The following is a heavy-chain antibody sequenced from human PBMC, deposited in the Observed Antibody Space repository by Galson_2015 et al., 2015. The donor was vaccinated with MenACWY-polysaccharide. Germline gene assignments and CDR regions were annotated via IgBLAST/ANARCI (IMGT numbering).Heavy chain of an antibody. J-gene: IGHJ3*02. CDR1: GFSLGTGGVA. CDR3: AHRPGIAARGIAFDM. D-gene: IGHD6-13*01. V-gene: IGHV2-5*02. CDR2: IYWDDDK. Sequence: PALVHPTQTLTLTCTFPGFSLGTGGVAVGWIRQPPGKALQWLALIYWDDDKRYSPYLKNRLTITKDTSKNQVVLIMSNMEPVDTATYYCAHRPGIAARGIAFDMWGQGTMVTVSS.